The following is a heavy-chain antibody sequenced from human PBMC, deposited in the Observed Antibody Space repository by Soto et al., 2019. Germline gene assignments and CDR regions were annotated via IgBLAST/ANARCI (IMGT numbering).Heavy chain of an antibody. CDR3: ARDQYGDFSYDY. Sequence: SCAASGFTFSDYYMSWIRQAPGKGLEWVSYISSSGSTIYYADSVKGRFTISRDNAKNSLYLQMNSLRAEDTAVYYCARDQYGDFSYDYWGQGTLVTVSS. CDR1: GFTFSDYY. V-gene: IGHV3-11*01. D-gene: IGHD4-17*01. J-gene: IGHJ4*02. CDR2: ISSSGSTI.